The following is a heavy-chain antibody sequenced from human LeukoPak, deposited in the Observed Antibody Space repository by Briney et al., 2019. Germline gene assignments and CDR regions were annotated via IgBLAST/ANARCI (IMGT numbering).Heavy chain of an antibody. Sequence: ASVKVSCKASGYTSTNYYLHWVRQAPGQGLEWMGIINPSGGSTSHAQKFQGRVTMTSDTSTNTVYMELSSLRSEDTAVYYCARERLTMIRGVTRDAFDIWGQGTMVTVSS. CDR2: INPSGGST. V-gene: IGHV1-46*01. CDR1: GYTSTNYY. J-gene: IGHJ3*02. CDR3: ARERLTMIRGVTRDAFDI. D-gene: IGHD3-10*01.